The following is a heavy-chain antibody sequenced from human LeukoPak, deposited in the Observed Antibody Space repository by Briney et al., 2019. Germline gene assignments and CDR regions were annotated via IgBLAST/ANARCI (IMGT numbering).Heavy chain of an antibody. V-gene: IGHV4-59*01. CDR1: GGSISRYY. Sequence: SETLSLTCTVSGGSISRYYWSWIRQPPGKGLEWIGYIYYSGSTNYNPSLKSRVTISVDTSKNQFSLKLSSVTAADTAVYYCARDSGELKYWGQGTLVTVSS. CDR3: ARDSGELKY. D-gene: IGHD3-10*01. J-gene: IGHJ4*02. CDR2: IYYSGST.